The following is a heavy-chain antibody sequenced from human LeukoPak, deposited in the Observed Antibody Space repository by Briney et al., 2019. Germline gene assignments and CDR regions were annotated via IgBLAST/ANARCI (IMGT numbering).Heavy chain of an antibody. D-gene: IGHD1-7*01. Sequence: ASVKVSCKASGGTFSSYAISWVRQAPGQGLEWMGGIIPIFGTANYAQKFQGRVTITADESTSTAYMELSSLRSEDTAVYYCARSIAKGWNYGRGAFDIWGQGTMVTVSS. CDR3: ARSIAKGWNYGRGAFDI. CDR1: GGTFSSYA. V-gene: IGHV1-69*13. CDR2: IIPIFGTA. J-gene: IGHJ3*02.